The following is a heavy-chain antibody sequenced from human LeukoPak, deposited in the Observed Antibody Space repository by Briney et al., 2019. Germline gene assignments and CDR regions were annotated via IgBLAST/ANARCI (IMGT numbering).Heavy chain of an antibody. J-gene: IGHJ5*02. CDR2: THNSGTT. V-gene: IGHV4-59*01. Sequence: QPSETLSLTCTVSGGSMSSFFWNWIRQPPGKGLEWIGFTHNSGTTNYTPSLKSRVAMSLDTSTNQFSLKVNSVTAADTAFYYCARSRGGFGVYGSWFDPWGQGILVIVSS. CDR3: ARSRGGFGVYGSWFDP. D-gene: IGHD5/OR15-5a*01. CDR1: GGSMSSFF.